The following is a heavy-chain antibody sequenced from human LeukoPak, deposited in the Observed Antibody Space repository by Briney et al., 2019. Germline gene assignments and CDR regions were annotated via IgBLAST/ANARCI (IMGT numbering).Heavy chain of an antibody. Sequence: GGSLRLSCAASGFTFSSYSMNWVRQAPGKGLEWVSSISSSSSYIYYADSVKGRFTISRDNAKNSLYLQMNSLRADDTAVYYCARDRYSSSWYDYWGQGTLVPVSS. CDR1: GFTFSSYS. CDR3: ARDRYSSSWYDY. J-gene: IGHJ4*02. CDR2: ISSSSSYI. D-gene: IGHD6-13*01. V-gene: IGHV3-21*01.